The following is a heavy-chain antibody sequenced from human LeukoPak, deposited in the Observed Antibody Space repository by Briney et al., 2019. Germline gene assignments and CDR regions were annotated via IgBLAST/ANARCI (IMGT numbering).Heavy chain of an antibody. CDR3: ARGVPTGIDYFDY. CDR2: IKEDGSEK. V-gene: IGHV3-7*01. J-gene: IGHJ4*02. D-gene: IGHD1-1*01. CDR1: GFTFSSYW. Sequence: PGGSLRLSCAAPGFTFSSYWMSWVRQAPGKGLEWVANIKEDGSEKFYVDSVKGRFSMPRDNARNSLYLQMNSLRAEDTAVYYCARGVPTGIDYFDYWGQGTLVTVSS.